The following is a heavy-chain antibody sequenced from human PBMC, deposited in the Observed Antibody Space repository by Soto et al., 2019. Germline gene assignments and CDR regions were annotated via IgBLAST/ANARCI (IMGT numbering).Heavy chain of an antibody. Sequence: EVQLLESGGGLVQPGGSLRLSCTASGFTFSSYAMSWVRQAPGKELAWVSTISGNSGKTNYAESVKGRFSISRDNSKNTVHLQLDSLSAEDTAVYFCAKLGFVLMELYYFHQWGHGTLVTVYS. J-gene: IGHJ4*01. D-gene: IGHD2-8*01. CDR1: GFTFSSYA. V-gene: IGHV3-23*01. CDR3: AKLGFVLMELYYFHQ. CDR2: ISGNSGKT.